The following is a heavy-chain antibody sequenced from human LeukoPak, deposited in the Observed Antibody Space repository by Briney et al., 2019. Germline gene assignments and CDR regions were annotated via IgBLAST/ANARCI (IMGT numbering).Heavy chain of an antibody. CDR3: ARGVIQDYYYYMDV. V-gene: IGHV1-8*01. Sequence: ASVKVSRKASGYTFTSYDINWVRQATGQGLEWMGWMNPNSGNTGYAQKFQGRVTMTRNTSISTAYMELSSLRSEDTAVYYCARGVIQDYYYYMDVWGKGTTVTISS. CDR2: MNPNSGNT. CDR1: GYTFTSYD. D-gene: IGHD2-21*01. J-gene: IGHJ6*03.